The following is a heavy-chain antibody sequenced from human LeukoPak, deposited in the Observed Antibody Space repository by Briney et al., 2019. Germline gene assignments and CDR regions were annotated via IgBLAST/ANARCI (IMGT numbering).Heavy chain of an antibody. CDR3: ARGSGDY. D-gene: IGHD3-10*01. CDR1: EFTFSIYA. Sequence: GGSLTLSCAPSEFTFSIYAMSWVRHAPGKGLEWVSTISGYSTYYADSVKGRFTISRDNSKNTLYLQMNSLRAEDTAVYYCARGSGDYWGQGTLVTVSS. V-gene: IGHV3-23*01. J-gene: IGHJ4*02. CDR2: ISGYST.